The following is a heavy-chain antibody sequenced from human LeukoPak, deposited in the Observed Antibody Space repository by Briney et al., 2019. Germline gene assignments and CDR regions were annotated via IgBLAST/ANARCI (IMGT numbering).Heavy chain of an antibody. CDR2: INHSGST. CDR3: ARGSRWLQQTLDY. V-gene: IGHV4-34*01. Sequence: SETLSLACAVYGGSFSGYYWSWIRQPPGKGLEWIGEINHSGSTNYNPSLKSRVTISVDTSKNQFSLKLSSVTAADTAVYYCARGSRWLQQTLDYWGQGALVTVSS. CDR1: GGSFSGYY. J-gene: IGHJ4*02. D-gene: IGHD5-24*01.